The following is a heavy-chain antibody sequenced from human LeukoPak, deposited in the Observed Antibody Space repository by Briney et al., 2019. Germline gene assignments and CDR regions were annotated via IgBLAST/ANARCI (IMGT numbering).Heavy chain of an antibody. Sequence: GGSLRLSCAASGFTFSGSAMHWVRQASGKGLEWVGRIRSKANSYATAYAASVKGRFTISRDDSKNTAYLQMNSLKTEDTAVYYWTRHVKGYSYGFGWGQGTLVTVSS. J-gene: IGHJ4*02. V-gene: IGHV3-73*01. D-gene: IGHD5-18*01. CDR3: TRHVKGYSYGFG. CDR1: GFTFSGSA. CDR2: IRSKANSYAT.